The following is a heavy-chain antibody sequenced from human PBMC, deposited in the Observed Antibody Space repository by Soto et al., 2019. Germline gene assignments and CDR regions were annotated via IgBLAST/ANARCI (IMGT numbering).Heavy chain of an antibody. CDR2: IWYDGIDK. D-gene: IGHD4-17*01. J-gene: IGHJ6*02. CDR3: ARAAVTDYQYHGMDV. CDR1: GFTFSTYG. V-gene: IGHV3-33*01. Sequence: HPGGSLRLSCAASGFTFSTYGMHWVRQAPGKGLEWVAAIWYDGIDKYYAASVKGRFTISRDNSMNTVYLQMSSLRADDTAVYYCARAAVTDYQYHGMDVWGQGTTVTVSS.